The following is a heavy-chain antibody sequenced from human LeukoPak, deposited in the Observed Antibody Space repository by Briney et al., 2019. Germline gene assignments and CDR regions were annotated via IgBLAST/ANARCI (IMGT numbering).Heavy chain of an antibody. CDR3: ARGYYDSSGQDIFDY. CDR1: GYTFTGYY. V-gene: IGHV1-46*01. Sequence: ASVKVSCKASGYTFTGYYMHWVRQAPGQGLEWMGIINPSGGSTSYAQKFQGRVTMTRDMSTNTVYMELSILRSEDTGIYYCARGYYDSSGQDIFDYWGQGTLVTVSS. CDR2: INPSGGST. J-gene: IGHJ4*02. D-gene: IGHD3-22*01.